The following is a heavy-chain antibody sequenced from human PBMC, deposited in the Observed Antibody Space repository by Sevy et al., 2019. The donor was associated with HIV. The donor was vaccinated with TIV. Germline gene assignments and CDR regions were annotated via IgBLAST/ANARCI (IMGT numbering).Heavy chain of an antibody. V-gene: IGHV4-31*03. Sequence: SETLSLTCNVSGDSISSGGYYWSWIRQHPGKGLEWMGTIYYSGSTYYNPSLKSRISISVDTSKKQFSLILTSATAADTAVYYCARDRHQLVHPLWSGMDVWDQGTTVTVSS. D-gene: IGHD6-13*01. CDR3: ARDRHQLVHPLWSGMDV. CDR1: GDSISSGGYY. J-gene: IGHJ6*02. CDR2: IYYSGST.